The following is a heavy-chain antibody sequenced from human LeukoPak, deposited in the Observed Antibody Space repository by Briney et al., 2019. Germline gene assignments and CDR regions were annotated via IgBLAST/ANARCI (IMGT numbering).Heavy chain of an antibody. V-gene: IGHV4-38-2*02. CDR1: GYSISSGYY. J-gene: IGHJ4*02. D-gene: IGHD3-22*01. Sequence: PSETLSLTCAVSGYSISSGYYWAWVRQPPGKGLEWIGSIYHSETAYYNPSLKSRVTISIDTSKNQFSLKLSSVTAADTAVYYCAREFSDSSGYTDYWGQGTLVTVSS. CDR2: IYHSETA. CDR3: AREFSDSSGYTDY.